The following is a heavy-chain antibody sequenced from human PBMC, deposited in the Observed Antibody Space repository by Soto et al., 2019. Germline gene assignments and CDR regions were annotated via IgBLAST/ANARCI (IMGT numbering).Heavy chain of an antibody. CDR2: INPNSGGT. D-gene: IGHD3-3*01. Sequence: ASVKVSCKASGYTFTGYYMHWVRQAPGQGLEWMGWINPNSGGTNYAQKFQGWVTMTRDTSISTAYMELSRLRSDDTGVYYRARDGRRPYYDFWSGKSYYYFMDVWGKGTTVTVSS. CDR3: ARDGRRPYYDFWSGKSYYYFMDV. V-gene: IGHV1-2*04. J-gene: IGHJ6*03. CDR1: GYTFTGYY.